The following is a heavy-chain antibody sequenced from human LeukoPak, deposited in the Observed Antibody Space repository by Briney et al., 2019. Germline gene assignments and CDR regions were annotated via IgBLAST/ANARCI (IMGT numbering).Heavy chain of an antibody. J-gene: IGHJ6*02. CDR3: ARDPSQYYYYGMDV. CDR2: IYDSGST. CDR1: GGSIRSSYYY. V-gene: IGHV4-39*07. Sequence: SETLSLTCTVSGGSIRSSYYYWGWIRQPPGKGLEWIGSIYDSGSTYYNPSLKSRVTISVDTSKNQFSLKLSSVTAADTAVYYCARDPSQYYYYGMDVWGQGTTVTVSS.